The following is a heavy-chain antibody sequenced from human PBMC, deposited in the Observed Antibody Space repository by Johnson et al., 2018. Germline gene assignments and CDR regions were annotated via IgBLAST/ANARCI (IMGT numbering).Heavy chain of an antibody. J-gene: IGHJ6*02. CDR1: GFTFSAYD. V-gene: IGHV3-13*01. D-gene: IGHD3-16*01. CDR2: FGAAGDI. Sequence: VQLVQSGGGLVQPGESLRLSCAASGFTFSAYDMHWVRQGTGKGLEWVSAFGAAGDIHYSDSVKGRFTISRENAKNSLYRQMSNLRDGDTAVYYCARAGDDSNYGMDGWGQGTTVTVSS. CDR3: ARAGDDSNYGMDG.